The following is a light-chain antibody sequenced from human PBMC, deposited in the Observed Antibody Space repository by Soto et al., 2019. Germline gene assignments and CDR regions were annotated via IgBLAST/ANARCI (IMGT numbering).Light chain of an antibody. CDR1: RSDIGAGYD. Sequence: QAVLTHPPFMSGAPGQRVTISCTGSRSDIGAGYDVPWYQQLPGTAPKRLIYGNSNRPSGVPDRFSGSKSGTSASLAITGLQAEAEADYYCQSSDSSLSGSYVFGTGTKSPS. CDR3: QSSDSSLSGSYV. V-gene: IGLV1-40*01. CDR2: GNS. J-gene: IGLJ1*01.